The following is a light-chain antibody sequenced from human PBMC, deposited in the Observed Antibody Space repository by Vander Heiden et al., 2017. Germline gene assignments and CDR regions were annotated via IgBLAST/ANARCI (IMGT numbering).Light chain of an antibody. V-gene: IGLV3-1*01. CDR1: KLGDKY. Sequence: SYELTQPPSVSVSPGQTASITCSGDKLGDKYACWYQEKPGQSPVLVNYQDSKRPSGSPERFSGSNSGNTATLTITGTRAMDEADYYCQAWDSSTVVFGGGTKLTVL. CDR3: QAWDSSTVV. J-gene: IGLJ2*01. CDR2: QDS.